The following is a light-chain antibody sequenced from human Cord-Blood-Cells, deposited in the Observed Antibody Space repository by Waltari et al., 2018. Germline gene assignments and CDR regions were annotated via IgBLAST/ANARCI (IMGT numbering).Light chain of an antibody. CDR2: DVS. CDR1: SSDVGGYNY. J-gene: IGLJ1*01. CDR3: SSYTSSRTRV. Sequence: QSALTQPASVSGSPGQSITISCTGTSSDVGGYNYVSWYQRHPGKAPKRMIDDVSNRPSGVSNRFSGSKSGNTASLTISGLQAEDEADYYCSSYTSSRTRVFGTGTKVTVL. V-gene: IGLV2-14*01.